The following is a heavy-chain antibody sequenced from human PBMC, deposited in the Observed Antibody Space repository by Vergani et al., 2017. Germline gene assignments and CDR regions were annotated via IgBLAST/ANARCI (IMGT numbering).Heavy chain of an antibody. J-gene: IGHJ4*02. CDR1: GGSISSGDYY. D-gene: IGHD3-10*01. Sequence: QVQLQESGPGLVKPSQTLSLTCTVSGGSISSGDYYRSCIRQPPGTGLEWIGYIYYSGSTYYNPSLKSRVTISVDTSKNQFSLKLSSVTAADTAVYYCARVGSFRRGPDYWGQGTLVTVSS. CDR3: ARVGSFRRGPDY. CDR2: IYYSGST. V-gene: IGHV4-30-4*01.